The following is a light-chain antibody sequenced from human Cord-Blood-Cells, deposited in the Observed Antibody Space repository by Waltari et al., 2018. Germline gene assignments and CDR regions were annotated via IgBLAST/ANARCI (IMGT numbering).Light chain of an antibody. Sequence: SALTQPASVSGSPGQSITISCTGTSSDVVGFNYVSWYQQHPGKAPKLMIYDVSNRPSGVSNRVSGSKSGNTASLTISGLQAEDEADYYCSSYTSSSTLGVFGGGTKLTVL. CDR1: SSDVVGFNY. CDR3: SSYTSSSTLGV. J-gene: IGLJ2*01. V-gene: IGLV2-14*01. CDR2: DVS.